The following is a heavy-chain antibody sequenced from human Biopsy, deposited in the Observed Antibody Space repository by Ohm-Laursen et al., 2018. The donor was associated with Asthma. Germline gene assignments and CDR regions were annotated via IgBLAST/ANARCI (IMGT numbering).Heavy chain of an antibody. Sequence: SLRLSCTASGFTFSSYGMHWVRQIPGKGLEWVASISTASSFIYYADSVRGRFTTSRDNARNSLYLQMNSLRAEDTAVYYCARTFHFWSPYHAEHYQLWGQGTLVTVSS. J-gene: IGHJ1*01. CDR3: ARTFHFWSPYHAEHYQL. CDR2: ISTASSFI. V-gene: IGHV3-21*01. CDR1: GFTFSSYG. D-gene: IGHD3-3*02.